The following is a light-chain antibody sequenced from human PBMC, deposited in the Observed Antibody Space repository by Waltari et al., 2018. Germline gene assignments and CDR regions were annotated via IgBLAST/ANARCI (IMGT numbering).Light chain of an antibody. J-gene: IGLJ1*01. CDR3: CSYAGSLTPCV. Sequence: QSALTQTASESGSPGQSITIYCIGTSRDVGSSNLVSWYQQFPGKAPKLMIFEVSKRPSGVSNRFSGSKSGNTASLTISGLQTEDEADYYCCSYAGSLTPCVFGTGTRVTV. CDR1: SRDVGSSNL. CDR2: EVS. V-gene: IGLV2-23*02.